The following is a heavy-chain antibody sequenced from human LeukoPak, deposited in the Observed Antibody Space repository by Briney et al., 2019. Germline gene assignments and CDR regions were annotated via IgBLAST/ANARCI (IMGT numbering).Heavy chain of an antibody. Sequence: PSQTLSLTCTVSGGSISSGDYYWSWIRQPPGKGLEWIGRIYTSGSSNYNTPLKSRVTMSVDTSKNQFSLKLSSVTAADTAVYYCARENEPAARSFDYWGQGTLVTVSS. CDR1: GGSISSGDYY. CDR2: IYTSGSS. D-gene: IGHD6-6*01. CDR3: ARENEPAARSFDY. J-gene: IGHJ4*02. V-gene: IGHV4-61*02.